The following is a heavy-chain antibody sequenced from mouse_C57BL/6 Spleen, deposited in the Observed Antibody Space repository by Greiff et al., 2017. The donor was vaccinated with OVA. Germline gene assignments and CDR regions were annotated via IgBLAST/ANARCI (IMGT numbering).Heavy chain of an antibody. CDR2: IDPSDSYT. V-gene: IGHV1-69*01. CDR3: ARLGYGTYAMDY. CDR1: GYTFTSYW. Sequence: QVQLQQPGAELVMPGASVKLSCKASGYTFTSYWMHWVKQRPRQGLEWIGEIDPSDSYTNYNQKFKGKSTLTVDKSSSTAYMQLSSLTSEDSAVYYCARLGYGTYAMDYWGQGTSVTVSS. J-gene: IGHJ4*01. D-gene: IGHD2-10*02.